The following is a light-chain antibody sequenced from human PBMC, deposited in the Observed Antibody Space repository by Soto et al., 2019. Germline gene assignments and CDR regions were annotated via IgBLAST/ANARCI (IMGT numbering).Light chain of an antibody. J-gene: IGLJ2*01. CDR2: GND. Sequence: QSVLTQPPSMSAAPGQKVTISCSGSSSNIGYHDVSWYQQAPGTAPKLLISGNDKRPSGIPDRFSGSKSGTSATLAITGLQTGDEADYYCASWDSSLLSGVFGGGTKVTVL. CDR3: ASWDSSLLSGV. CDR1: SSNIGYHD. V-gene: IGLV1-51*02.